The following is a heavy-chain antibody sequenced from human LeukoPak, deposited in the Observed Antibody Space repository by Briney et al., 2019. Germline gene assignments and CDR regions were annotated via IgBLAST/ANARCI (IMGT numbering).Heavy chain of an antibody. Sequence: GGSLRLSCAASGFTFSSYWMSWVRQAPGKGLEWVANIKQDGSEKYYVDSVKGRFTISRDNAKNSLYLQMNSLRAEDTAVYYCARDPDYYDSGDAFDIWGQGTMVTVSS. CDR3: ARDPDYYDSGDAFDI. V-gene: IGHV3-7*01. D-gene: IGHD3-22*01. J-gene: IGHJ3*02. CDR2: IKQDGSEK. CDR1: GFTFSSYW.